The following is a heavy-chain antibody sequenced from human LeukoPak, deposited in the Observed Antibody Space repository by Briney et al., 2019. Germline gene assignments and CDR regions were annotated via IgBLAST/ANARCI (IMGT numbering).Heavy chain of an antibody. D-gene: IGHD5-12*01. J-gene: IGHJ4*02. CDR3: ARDRSSGYDSLDY. V-gene: IGHV3-7*05. CDR1: GFTFSSYW. CDR2: IKQDGSEK. Sequence: PGGSLRLSCAASGFTFSSYWMSWVRQAPGKGVEWVANIKQDGSEKYYVDSVKGRFTISRDNAKNSLYLQMNSLRAEDTAVYYCARDRSSGYDSLDYWGQGTLVTVSS.